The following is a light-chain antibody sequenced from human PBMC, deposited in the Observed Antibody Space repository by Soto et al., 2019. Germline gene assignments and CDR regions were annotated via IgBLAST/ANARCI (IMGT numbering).Light chain of an antibody. CDR1: QSVSSSY. CDR3: QQYGSSPWT. CDR2: GAS. Sequence: EIVLTQSPGTLSLSPGERDTLSCRASQSVSSSYLAWYRQKPGQAPRLLIYGASSRATGIPDRFSGSGSGTDFTLTISRLEPEDFAVYYCQQYGSSPWTFGQGTKVDIK. J-gene: IGKJ1*01. V-gene: IGKV3-20*01.